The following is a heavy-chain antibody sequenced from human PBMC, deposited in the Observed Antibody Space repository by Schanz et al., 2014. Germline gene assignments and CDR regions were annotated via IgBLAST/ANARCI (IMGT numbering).Heavy chain of an antibody. CDR3: ARDGEAAAGCDY. CDR1: GGTFSSST. V-gene: IGHV1-46*03. J-gene: IGHJ4*02. D-gene: IGHD6-13*01. Sequence: QGQLVQSGAEVKKPGSSVKVSCKASGGTFSSSTLTWVRQAPGQGLEWMGKINPSSGTTRIAQNFQGRLTVTRDTSTSTVNMELSSLRSEDTAVYYCARDGEAAAGCDYWGQGTLVTVSS. CDR2: INPSSGTT.